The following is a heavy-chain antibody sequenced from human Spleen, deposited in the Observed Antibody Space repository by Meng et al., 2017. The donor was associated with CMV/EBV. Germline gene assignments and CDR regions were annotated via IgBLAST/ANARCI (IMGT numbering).Heavy chain of an antibody. Sequence: GESLKISCAASGFIFSDHYMDWVRQAPGKGLEWVGRSRNKANRYTTDYAASVKGRFTISRDKSKNSLYLQMNSLKTEDTAVFYCVRGYNSFDSWGQGTLVTVSS. J-gene: IGHJ4*02. CDR3: VRGYNSFDS. CDR1: GFIFSDHY. CDR2: SRNKANRYTT. V-gene: IGHV3-72*01. D-gene: IGHD1-1*01.